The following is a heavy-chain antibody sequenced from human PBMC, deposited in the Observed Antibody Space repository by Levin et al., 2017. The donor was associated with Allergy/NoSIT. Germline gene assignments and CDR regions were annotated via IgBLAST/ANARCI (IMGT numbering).Heavy chain of an antibody. V-gene: IGHV2-5*02. Sequence: ESGPTLVKPPQTLTLTCTFSGFSLSTNGVGVGWIRQPPGKALEWLALIYWDDDKRYSPSLKSRLTITKDTSKNQVVRRMTNMDPVDTATYYCAHCGSGWSGKYAFEIWGQGTMVAVSS. D-gene: IGHD6-19*01. CDR3: AHCGSGWSGKYAFEI. J-gene: IGHJ3*02. CDR1: GFSLSTNGVG. CDR2: IYWDDDK.